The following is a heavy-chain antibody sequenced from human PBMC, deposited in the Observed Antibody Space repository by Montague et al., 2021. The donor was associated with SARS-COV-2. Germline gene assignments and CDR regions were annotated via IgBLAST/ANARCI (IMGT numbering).Heavy chain of an antibody. CDR3: VKGRSTDWTRDFDS. V-gene: IGHV3-23*01. J-gene: IGHJ4*02. CDR1: GFIFNKYG. D-gene: IGHD3-9*01. CDR2: INVFGTTA. Sequence: SRRLSLSASGFIFNKYGVGWVRQAPGKGLEWVSVINVFGTTAYYADSVRGRFTMSRDNYRNALDLHMISPRADDTAIYYCVKGRSTDWTRDFDSWGQGTLVTVSS.